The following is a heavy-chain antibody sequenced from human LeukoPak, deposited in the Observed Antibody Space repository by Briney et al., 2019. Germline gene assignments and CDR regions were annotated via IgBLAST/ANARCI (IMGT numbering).Heavy chain of an antibody. CDR1: GFTFSSYW. J-gene: IGHJ3*02. Sequence: GGSLRLSCAASGFTFSSYWMHWVRQAPGKGLVWVSRIASDGSSTNYADSVKGRFTISRDNAKNTLYLQMNSLRDEDTAVYYCARGTQPRASDIWGQGTMVTVSS. CDR3: ARGTQPRASDI. CDR2: IASDGSST. V-gene: IGHV3-74*01. D-gene: IGHD2-2*01.